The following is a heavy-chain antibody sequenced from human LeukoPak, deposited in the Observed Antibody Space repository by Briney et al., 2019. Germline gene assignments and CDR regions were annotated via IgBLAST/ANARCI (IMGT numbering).Heavy chain of an antibody. D-gene: IGHD1-1*01. CDR1: GGSISSNY. Sequence: SETPSLTCAVSGGSISSNYWNWVRQPAGKGLEWIGRIYASGATLYNPSLKSRVTMSVDASENHFSLKLTSVTAADTAIYYCARGPTHGGTFFENWGQGILVTVSS. V-gene: IGHV4-4*07. CDR3: ARGPTHGGTFFEN. CDR2: IYASGAT. J-gene: IGHJ4*02.